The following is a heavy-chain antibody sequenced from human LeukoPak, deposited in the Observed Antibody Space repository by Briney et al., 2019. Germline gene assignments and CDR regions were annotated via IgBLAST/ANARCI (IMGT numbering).Heavy chain of an antibody. V-gene: IGHV4-59*08. CDR1: GGSISSDY. Sequence: PSETLSLTCTASGGSISSDYWSWIRQPPGKGLEWVGYIYYSGSTKYNPSLKSRVTISLDTSKNQFTLKLNSVTAADTAVYYCARRNIDIGFDPWGQGTLVTVSS. CDR2: IYYSGST. CDR3: ARRNIDIGFDP. D-gene: IGHD5-12*01. J-gene: IGHJ5*02.